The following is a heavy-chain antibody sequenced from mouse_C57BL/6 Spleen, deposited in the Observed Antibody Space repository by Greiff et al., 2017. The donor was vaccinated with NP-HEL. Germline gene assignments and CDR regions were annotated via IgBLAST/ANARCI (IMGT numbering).Heavy chain of an antibody. V-gene: IGHV1-69*01. CDR3: ARFTTVVADYAMDY. CDR2: IDPSDSYT. J-gene: IGHJ4*01. Sequence: VQLQQSGAELVMPGASVKLSCKASGYTFTSYWMHWVKQRPGQGLEWIGEIDPSDSYTNYNQKFKGKSTLTVDKSSSTAYMQLSSLTSEDSAVYYCARFTTVVADYAMDYWGQGTSVTVSS. CDR1: GYTFTSYW. D-gene: IGHD1-1*01.